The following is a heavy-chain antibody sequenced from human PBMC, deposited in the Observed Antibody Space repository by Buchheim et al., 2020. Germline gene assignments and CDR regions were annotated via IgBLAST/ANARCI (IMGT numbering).Heavy chain of an antibody. D-gene: IGHD3-10*01. Sequence: QVQLVESGGGVVQPGRSLRLSCAASGFTFSSYAMHWVRQAPGKGLEWVVVISYDGSNKYYADSVKGRFTISRDNSKNTLYLQMNSLRAEDTAVYYCARDPRITSYGMDVWGQGTT. V-gene: IGHV3-30*04. CDR3: ARDPRITSYGMDV. CDR1: GFTFSSYA. J-gene: IGHJ6*02. CDR2: ISYDGSNK.